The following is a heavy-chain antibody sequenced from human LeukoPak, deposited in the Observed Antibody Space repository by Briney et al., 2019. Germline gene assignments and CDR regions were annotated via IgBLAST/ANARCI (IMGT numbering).Heavy chain of an antibody. CDR3: AKGTIGAADTNFDY. Sequence: GGSLRLSCAASGFTFSSYSMNWVRQAPGKGLEWVSSISSSSSYIYYADSVKGRFTISRDNAKNSLYLQMNSLRAEDPAVYYCAKGTIGAADTNFDYWGQGALVTVSS. V-gene: IGHV3-21*04. D-gene: IGHD6-13*01. J-gene: IGHJ4*02. CDR2: ISSSSSYI. CDR1: GFTFSSYS.